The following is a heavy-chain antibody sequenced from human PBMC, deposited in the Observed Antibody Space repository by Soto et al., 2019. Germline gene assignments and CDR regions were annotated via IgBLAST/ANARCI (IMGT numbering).Heavy chain of an antibody. CDR3: AREVRGYYYYYGMDV. CDR1: GFTVSSNY. D-gene: IGHD3-10*01. V-gene: IGHV3-53*01. J-gene: IGHJ6*02. Sequence: GGSLRLSCAASGFTVSSNYMSWVRQAPGKGLEWVSVIYSGGSTYYADSVKGRFTISRDNSKNTLYLQMNSLRAEDTAVYYCAREVRGYYYYYGMDVWGQGTTVTVSS. CDR2: IYSGGST.